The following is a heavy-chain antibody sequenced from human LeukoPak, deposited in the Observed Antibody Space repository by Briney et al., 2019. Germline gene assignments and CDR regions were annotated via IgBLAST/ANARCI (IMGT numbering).Heavy chain of an antibody. J-gene: IGHJ4*02. CDR1: GGSISSYY. Sequence: SETLSLTCTVSGGSISSYYWSWIRQPPGKGLEWIGYIYYSGSTNYSPSLKSRVTISGDTSKNQLSLKLSSVTAADTAVYYCARSSIAAPPDYWGRGTLVTVSS. D-gene: IGHD6-6*01. CDR2: IYYSGST. V-gene: IGHV4-59*01. CDR3: ARSSIAAPPDY.